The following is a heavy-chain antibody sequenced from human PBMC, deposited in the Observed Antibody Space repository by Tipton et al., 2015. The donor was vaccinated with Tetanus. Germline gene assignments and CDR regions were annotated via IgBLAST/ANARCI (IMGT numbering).Heavy chain of an antibody. J-gene: IGHJ5*02. D-gene: IGHD6-19*01. CDR1: GDSMSGEFDY. CDR3: AILPKHWLAPRGAP. CDR2: IHYRGTT. Sequence: TLSLTCTISGDSMSGEFDYWSWIRHLPGKGLEWIGYIHYRGTTLFNPSLKRRLTMSVDTSQNQFSLNLTSVTAADTAMYYCAILPKHWLAPRGAPWGQGILVTVSS. V-gene: IGHV4-31*03.